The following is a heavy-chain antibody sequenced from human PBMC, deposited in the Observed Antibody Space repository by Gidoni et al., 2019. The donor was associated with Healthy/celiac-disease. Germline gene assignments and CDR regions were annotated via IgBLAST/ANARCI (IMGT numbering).Heavy chain of an antibody. D-gene: IGHD3-10*01. V-gene: IGHV4-61*02. Sequence: QVQLQESGPGLVKPSQTLSLTCTVSGASISSGSYYWSGIRQPAGKGLEWIGRIYTSGSTNYNPSLKSRVTISVDTSKNQFSLKLSSVTAADTAVYYCASGGFGELIDYWGQGTLVTVSS. CDR1: GASISSGSYY. CDR3: ASGGFGELIDY. J-gene: IGHJ4*02. CDR2: IYTSGST.